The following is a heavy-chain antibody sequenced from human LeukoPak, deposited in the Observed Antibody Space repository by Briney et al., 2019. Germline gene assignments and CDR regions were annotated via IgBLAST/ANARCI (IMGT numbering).Heavy chain of an antibody. V-gene: IGHV1-18*01. D-gene: IGHD6-6*01. CDR1: GYTFTSYD. CDR3: ARGPIDEYSSSPFDY. Sequence: ASVKVSCKASGYTFTSYDISWVRQAPGQGLEWMGWISAYNGNTNYAQKLQGRVTITADESTSTAYMELSSLRSEDTAVYYCARGPIDEYSSSPFDYWGQGTLVTVSS. J-gene: IGHJ4*02. CDR2: ISAYNGNT.